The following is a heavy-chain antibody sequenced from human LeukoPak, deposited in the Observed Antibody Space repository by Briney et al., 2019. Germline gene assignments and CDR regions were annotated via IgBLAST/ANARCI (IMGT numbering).Heavy chain of an antibody. V-gene: IGHV3-73*01. J-gene: IGHJ4*02. CDR3: TQSNY. CDR1: GFTFSGSP. CDR2: IRSKADNYAT. Sequence: GSLRLSCAASGFTFSGSPILWVRQASGKGLEWVGRIRSKADNYATAYAASVQGRCTISRDDSKNTAYLQLNSLKTEDTAVYYCTQSNYWGQGALVTASS.